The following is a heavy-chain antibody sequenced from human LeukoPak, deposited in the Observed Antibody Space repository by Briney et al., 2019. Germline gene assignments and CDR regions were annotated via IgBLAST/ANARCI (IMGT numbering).Heavy chain of an antibody. CDR2: IKRDGSEK. CDR3: ARDWSTFDY. Sequence: GGSLRLSCAASGFTFSNYWMSWVRQAPGKGLEWVANIKRDGSEKYYVDSVKGRFSISRDNAKSSLYLQMNSLRAEDTAVYYCARDWSTFDYWGQGTLVTVSS. V-gene: IGHV3-7*05. CDR1: GFTFSNYW. J-gene: IGHJ4*02.